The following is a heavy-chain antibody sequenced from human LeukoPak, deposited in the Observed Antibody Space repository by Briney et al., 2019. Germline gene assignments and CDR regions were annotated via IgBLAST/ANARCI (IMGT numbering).Heavy chain of an antibody. D-gene: IGHD1-26*01. CDR2: ISSSSSTI. J-gene: IGHJ4*02. CDR1: GFTFSSYS. Sequence: GGSLRLSCAASGFTFSSYSMNWVRQAPGKGLEWVSYISSSSSTIYYADSVKGRFTISRDHAKNSLYLQMNSLRAEDTAVYYCASGLVVGAFFPFDYWGQGTLVTVSS. CDR3: ASGLVVGAFFPFDY. V-gene: IGHV3-48*01.